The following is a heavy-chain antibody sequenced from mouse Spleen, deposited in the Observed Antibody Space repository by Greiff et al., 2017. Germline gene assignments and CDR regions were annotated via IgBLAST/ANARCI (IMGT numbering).Heavy chain of an antibody. J-gene: IGHJ3*01. Sequence: VQLQQSGAELVKPGASVKLSCKASGSTFTSSWMPWVKQRPGQGLACIGMLHPNSGSTTSHETFKSTATLTVDQSSSTAYMQLSSLTSEDSAVYYCARAGTARSSWFAYWGQGTLVTVSA. CDR3: ARAGTARSSWFAY. V-gene: IGHV1-64*01. CDR2: LHPNSGST. D-gene: IGHD1-2*01. CDR1: GSTFTSSW.